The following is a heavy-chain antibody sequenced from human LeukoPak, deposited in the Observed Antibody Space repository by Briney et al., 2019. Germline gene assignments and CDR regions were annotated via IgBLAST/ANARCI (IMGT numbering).Heavy chain of an antibody. D-gene: IGHD2-2*01. V-gene: IGHV4-34*01. CDR1: GGSFSGYY. J-gene: IGHJ6*02. Sequence: SETLSLTCAVYGGSFSGYYWSWIRQPPGKGLEWIGEINHSGSTNYNPSLKSRVTISVDTSKNQFSLKLSSVTAADTAVYYCASLPRSLGCCSSTSCYGHYYYYGMDVWGQGTTVTVSS. CDR3: ASLPRSLGCCSSTSCYGHYYYYGMDV. CDR2: INHSGST.